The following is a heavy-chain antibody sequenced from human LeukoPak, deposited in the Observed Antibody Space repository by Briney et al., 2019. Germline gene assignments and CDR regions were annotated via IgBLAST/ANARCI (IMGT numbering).Heavy chain of an antibody. Sequence: SGPALVKPTQTLTLTCTFSGFSLSTAGVCVVWIRQPPGKALEWLARIDLDDDKFYSTSLKTRLTISKDTSKNQVALTMTNVDPVDTATYFCARIRWTAVTTRRYYMDAWGKGTTVTVSS. CDR2: IDLDDDK. J-gene: IGHJ6*03. CDR1: GFSLSTAGVC. D-gene: IGHD4-17*01. CDR3: ARIRWTAVTTRRYYMDA. V-gene: IGHV2-70*17.